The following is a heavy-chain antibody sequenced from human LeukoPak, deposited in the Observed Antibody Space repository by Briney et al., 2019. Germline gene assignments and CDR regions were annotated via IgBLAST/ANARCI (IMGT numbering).Heavy chain of an antibody. D-gene: IGHD6-13*01. CDR2: IGTAGEI. Sequence: GRSLRPSCAASGSTFRSYDMHWVRQATGNGLEWVSGIGTAGEIYYPGSVKGRFTMSRENAKNSLYPQMNTLRAGDTAVYYCARAAYSSTWYSRYFDLWGRGTLVTVSS. CDR3: ARAAYSSTWYSRYFDL. J-gene: IGHJ2*01. V-gene: IGHV3-13*01. CDR1: GSTFRSYD.